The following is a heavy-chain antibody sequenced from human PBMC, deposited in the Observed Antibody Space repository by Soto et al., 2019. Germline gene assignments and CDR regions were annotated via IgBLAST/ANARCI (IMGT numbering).Heavy chain of an antibody. CDR2: INWNGGST. CDR1: GFTVDGYG. J-gene: IGHJ3*02. Sequence: GVRRLSCAASGFTVDGYGMSRVRQSPGNGLEWVSGINWNGGSTGYADSVKGRFTISRDNAKNSLYLQMNSLRAEDTALYYCTKQDPVTVVENDDCEIRGPGTRVTVSS. V-gene: IGHV3-20*04. D-gene: IGHD2-15*01. CDR3: TKQDPVTVVENDDCEI.